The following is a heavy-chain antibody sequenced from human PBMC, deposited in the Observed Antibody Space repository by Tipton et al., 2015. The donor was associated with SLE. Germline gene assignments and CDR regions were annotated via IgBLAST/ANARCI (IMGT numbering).Heavy chain of an antibody. CDR2: IFHSGIT. CDR1: GASIGSGGYS. J-gene: IGHJ1*01. V-gene: IGHV4-30-2*01. Sequence: TLSLTCAVSGASIGSGGYSWNWIRQPPGKGLQWIGYIFHSGITYYNPSLKSRVTMSVDTSKNQFSLKLSSVTAADTAVYYCARSGYFAEYLQPWGQGSLVTVSS. D-gene: IGHD5-12*01. CDR3: ARSGYFAEYLQP.